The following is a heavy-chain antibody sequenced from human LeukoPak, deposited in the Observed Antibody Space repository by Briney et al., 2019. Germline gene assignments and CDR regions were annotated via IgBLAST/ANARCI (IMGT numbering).Heavy chain of an antibody. CDR3: ARERIMITFGGVIAMRHFDY. CDR2: IYYSGST. D-gene: IGHD3-16*02. Sequence: SQTLSLTCTVSGGSISSGDYYWSWIRQPPGKGLEWIGYIYYSGSTYYNPSLESRVTISVDTSKNQFSLKLSSVTAADTAVYYCARERIMITFGGVIAMRHFDYWGQGTLVTVSS. CDR1: GGSISSGDYY. J-gene: IGHJ4*02. V-gene: IGHV4-30-4*01.